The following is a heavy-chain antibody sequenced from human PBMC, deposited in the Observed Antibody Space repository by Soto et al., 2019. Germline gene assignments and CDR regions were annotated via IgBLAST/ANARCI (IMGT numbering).Heavy chain of an antibody. D-gene: IGHD4-17*01. J-gene: IGHJ4*02. Sequence: QVQLVQSGAEVKKPGSSVKVSCKASGGTFSSYAISWVRQAPGQGLEWMGGIIPIFGTANYAQKFQGRVTITADESTSTAYMELSSMSSEDTAVYYCASVRVNGDYFNYWGQGTLVTVSS. CDR2: IIPIFGTA. CDR1: GGTFSSYA. V-gene: IGHV1-69*12. CDR3: ASVRVNGDYFNY.